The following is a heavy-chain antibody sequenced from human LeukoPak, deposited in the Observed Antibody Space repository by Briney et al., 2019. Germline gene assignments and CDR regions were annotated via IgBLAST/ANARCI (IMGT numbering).Heavy chain of an antibody. CDR2: IYYSGST. D-gene: IGHD4-17*01. CDR1: GGSISKYY. J-gene: IGHJ4*02. V-gene: IGHV4-59*08. Sequence: SETLSLTCTVSGGSISKYYWSWIRRSPGKGLEWIGYIYYSGSTIYNPSLKSRVTISVDTSKNQFSLNLTSVTAADTAVYFCTRSRSINYGDYGWFFYWGQGTLVTVSS. CDR3: TRSRSINYGDYGWFFY.